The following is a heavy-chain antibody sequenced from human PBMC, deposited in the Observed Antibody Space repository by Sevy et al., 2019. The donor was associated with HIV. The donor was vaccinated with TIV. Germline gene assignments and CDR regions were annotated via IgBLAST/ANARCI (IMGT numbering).Heavy chain of an antibody. J-gene: IGHJ3*02. Sequence: GGSLRLSCAASGFTFSSYWMHWVRQGPGKGLVWVSRINSDGSSTSYADSVKGRFTISRDNAKNTVYLQMNSLRAEDTAVYYCARGPDYYDSSGHDASDIWGQGTMVTVSS. CDR3: ARGPDYYDSSGHDASDI. D-gene: IGHD3-22*01. CDR2: INSDGSST. CDR1: GFTFSSYW. V-gene: IGHV3-74*01.